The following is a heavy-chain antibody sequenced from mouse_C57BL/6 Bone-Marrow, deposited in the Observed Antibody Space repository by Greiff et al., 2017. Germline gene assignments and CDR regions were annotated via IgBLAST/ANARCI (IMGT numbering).Heavy chain of an antibody. Sequence: QVQLQQSGAELVRPGTSVKVSCEASGYAFTNYLIEWVKQRPGQGLEWIGVINPGSGGTNYNEKFKGKATLTADKSSSTAYMQLSSLTSEDSAVYFCARLIYYDYDYFDYWGQGTTLTVSS. V-gene: IGHV1-54*01. D-gene: IGHD2-4*01. J-gene: IGHJ2*01. CDR2: INPGSGGT. CDR1: GYAFTNYL. CDR3: ARLIYYDYDYFDY.